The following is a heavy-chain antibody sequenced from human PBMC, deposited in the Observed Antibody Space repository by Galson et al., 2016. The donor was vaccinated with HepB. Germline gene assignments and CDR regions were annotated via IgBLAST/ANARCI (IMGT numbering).Heavy chain of an antibody. D-gene: IGHD2-15*01. J-gene: IGHJ4*02. CDR2: ISYDGSNK. CDR3: ARENRRVVVAATPGFDY. V-gene: IGHV3-30*03. CDR1: GFTFSSYG. Sequence: SLRLSCAVSGFTFSSYGMHWVRQAPGKGLEWVAVISYDGSNKYYADSVKGRFTISRDNSKNTLYLQMNSLRAEDTAVYYCARENRRVVVAATPGFDYWGQGTLVTVSS.